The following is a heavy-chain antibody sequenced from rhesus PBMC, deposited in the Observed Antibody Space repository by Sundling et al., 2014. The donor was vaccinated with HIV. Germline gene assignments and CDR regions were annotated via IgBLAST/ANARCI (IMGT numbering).Heavy chain of an antibody. CDR1: GGSISSNY. CDR2: ITYHGTT. V-gene: IGHV4-122*02. CDR3: ARPHSGSWTFDC. Sequence: QVQLQESGPGLVKPSETLSLTCAVSGGSISSNYWNWIRQPPGKGLEWIGYITYHGTTSYNPSLQSRVTISRDTSKNQFSLKLSSVTAADTAVYYCARPHSGSWTFDCWGQGVLVTVSS. D-gene: IGHD6-25*01. J-gene: IGHJ4*01.